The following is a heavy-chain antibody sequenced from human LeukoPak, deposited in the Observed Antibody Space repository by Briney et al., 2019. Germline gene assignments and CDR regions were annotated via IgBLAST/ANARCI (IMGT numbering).Heavy chain of an antibody. CDR3: ARDHRWGFDY. CDR1: GFIFSTYS. V-gene: IGHV3-48*04. CDR2: ISSSGSTI. J-gene: IGHJ4*02. Sequence: PGGSLRLSCEASGFIFSTYSMNWVRQAPGKGLEWVSYISSSGSTIYYADSVKGRFTISRDNAKNSLYLQMNSLRTEDTAVYYCARDHRWGFDYWGRGTLVTVSS. D-gene: IGHD7-27*01.